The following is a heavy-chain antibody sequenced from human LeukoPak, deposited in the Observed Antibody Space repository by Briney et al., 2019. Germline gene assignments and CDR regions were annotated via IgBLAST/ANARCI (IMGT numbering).Heavy chain of an antibody. V-gene: IGHV1-2*02. CDR2: INPNGGGT. CDR1: GSTFTGHY. J-gene: IGHJ4*02. D-gene: IGHD3-3*01. CDR3: AVWNGYHDFWSGPFDY. Sequence: GASVKVSCKPSGSTFTGHYIHWVRQAPGQGLEWMGWINPNGGGTNYAQKFQGRVTMTRDTSVSTAYMELSGLRSDDTAVYYCAVWNGYHDFWSGPFDYWGQGTRVSVSS.